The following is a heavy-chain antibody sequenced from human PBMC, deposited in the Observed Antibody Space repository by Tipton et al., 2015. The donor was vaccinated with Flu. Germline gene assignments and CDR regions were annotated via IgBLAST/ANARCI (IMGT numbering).Heavy chain of an antibody. Sequence: QLVQSGAEVKKPGASVKVSCKASGYTFTSYGISWVRQAPGQGLEWMGWISAYNGNTNYAQKLQGRVTMTTDTSTSTAYMELRSLRSDDTAVYYCARDLISAAGTPLTYNWFDPWGQGTLVTVSS. CDR3: ARDLISAAGTPLTYNWFDP. V-gene: IGHV1-18*04. D-gene: IGHD6-13*01. J-gene: IGHJ5*02. CDR1: GYTFTSYG. CDR2: ISAYNGNT.